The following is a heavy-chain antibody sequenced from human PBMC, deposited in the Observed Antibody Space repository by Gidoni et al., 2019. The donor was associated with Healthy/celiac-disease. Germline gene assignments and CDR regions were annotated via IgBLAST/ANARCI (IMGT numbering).Heavy chain of an antibody. Sequence: QVQLVQSGAEVKKPGASVKVSCKASGYTFTGYYMHWVRQAPGQGFEWMGWINPNSGGTNYAQKFQGRVTMTRDTSISTAYMELSRLRSDDTAVYYCARDRGIAARRMNWFDPWGQGTLVTVSS. J-gene: IGHJ5*02. CDR3: ARDRGIAARRMNWFDP. D-gene: IGHD6-6*01. CDR1: GYTFTGYY. V-gene: IGHV1-2*02. CDR2: INPNSGGT.